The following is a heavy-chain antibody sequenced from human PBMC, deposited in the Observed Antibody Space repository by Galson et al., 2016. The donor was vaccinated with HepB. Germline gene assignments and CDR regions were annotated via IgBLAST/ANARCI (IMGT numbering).Heavy chain of an antibody. V-gene: IGHV3-7*01. CDR2: IKRDGSDK. J-gene: IGHJ6*02. CDR3: AREVHSDDFWSGYTLSYYGMDV. D-gene: IGHD3-3*01. CDR1: GFTFSRNW. Sequence: SLRLSCAASGFTFSRNWMSWVRQAPGKGLEWVANIKRDGSDKSYVDSAKGRFTISRDNSKNTVYLQMNRLRPEDTAVYYCAREVHSDDFWSGYTLSYYGMDVWGQGTAVTVPS.